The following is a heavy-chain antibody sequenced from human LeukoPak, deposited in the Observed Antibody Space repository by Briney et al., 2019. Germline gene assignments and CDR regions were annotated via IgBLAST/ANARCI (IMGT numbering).Heavy chain of an antibody. Sequence: SETLSLSCTVSGGAISGRRDYWGWIRQPPGKGLEWIASIYYSGSTHYNPSLKSRVTISVDTSRNQFSLELRTATAADTAMYYCARNVSRGEPGVAFDMWGQGTMVTVSS. CDR2: IYYSGST. V-gene: IGHV4-39*01. D-gene: IGHD5-24*01. J-gene: IGHJ3*02. CDR1: GGAISGRRDY. CDR3: ARNVSRGEPGVAFDM.